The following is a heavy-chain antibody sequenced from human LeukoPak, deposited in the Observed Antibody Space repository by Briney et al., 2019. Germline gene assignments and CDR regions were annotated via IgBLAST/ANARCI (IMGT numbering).Heavy chain of an antibody. V-gene: IGHV3-23*01. J-gene: IGHJ1*01. CDR1: GFTLSSYA. D-gene: IGHD2-21*02. CDR3: AKVEDCGGDCYSAEYFQH. CDR2: ISGSGGST. Sequence: GGSLRLSCAASGFTLSSYAMSWVRQAPGKGLEWVSAISGSGGSTYYADSVKGRFTISRDNSKNTLYLQMNSLRAEDTAVYYCAKVEDCGGDCYSAEYFQHWGQGTLVTVSS.